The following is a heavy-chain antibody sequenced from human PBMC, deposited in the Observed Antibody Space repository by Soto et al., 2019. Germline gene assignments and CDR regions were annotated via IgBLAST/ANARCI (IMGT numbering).Heavy chain of an antibody. Sequence: PSETLSLTCAVSGGSFNANYWAWVRQPPGKGLEWIGEVFHTGSTNYNPSLKSRVTVSADTSKNQFSLRLTSVTAADTAVYFCASARWDFWGQGTLVTVSS. CDR2: VFHTGST. CDR1: GGSFNANY. J-gene: IGHJ4*02. D-gene: IGHD2-15*01. CDR3: ASARWDF. V-gene: IGHV4-34*12.